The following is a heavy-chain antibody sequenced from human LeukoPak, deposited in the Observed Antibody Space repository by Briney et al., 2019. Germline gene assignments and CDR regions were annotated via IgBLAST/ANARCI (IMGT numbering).Heavy chain of an antibody. Sequence: ASVKVSCKASGYTFTSYYMHWVRQAPGQGLEWMGIINPSGGRTNYAQKLRGRVTMTRDTSTSTVYMELSSLRSEDTAVYYCARSGGFCSGATCYNYMDVWGKGTTVTISS. V-gene: IGHV1-46*04. CDR3: ARSGGFCSGATCYNYMDV. D-gene: IGHD2-15*01. CDR2: INPSGGRT. CDR1: GYTFTSYY. J-gene: IGHJ6*03.